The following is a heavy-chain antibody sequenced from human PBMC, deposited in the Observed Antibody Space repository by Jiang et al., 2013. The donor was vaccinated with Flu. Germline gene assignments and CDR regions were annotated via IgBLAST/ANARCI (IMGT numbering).Heavy chain of an antibody. D-gene: IGHD1-26*01. CDR1: GYTFTDYY. Sequence: SGAEVKKPGATVKISCKVSGYTFTDYYMHWVQQAPGKGLEWMGLVDPEDGETIYAEKFQGRVTITADTSTDTAYMELSSLRSEDTAVYYCRLLRVGATSGRLHAFDIWGQGTMVTVSS. CDR3: RLLRVGATSGRLHAFDI. J-gene: IGHJ3*02. V-gene: IGHV1-69-2*01. CDR2: VDPEDGET.